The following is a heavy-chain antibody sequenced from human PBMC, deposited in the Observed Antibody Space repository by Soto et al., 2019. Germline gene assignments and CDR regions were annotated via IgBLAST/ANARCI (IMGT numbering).Heavy chain of an antibody. Sequence: QVQLVESGGGVVQPERSLRLSCVASRFTFSDYGMHWVRQAPGKGQEWVAVKWHDELKKDYVDSVKGRFTVSRDNSKSTLYLQMNSLRVEDTATYYCARDGVAEAPIDLWGQGTLVSVSS. V-gene: IGHV3-33*01. CDR1: RFTFSDYG. CDR3: ARDGVAEAPIDL. CDR2: KWHDELKK. J-gene: IGHJ4*02. D-gene: IGHD3-10*01.